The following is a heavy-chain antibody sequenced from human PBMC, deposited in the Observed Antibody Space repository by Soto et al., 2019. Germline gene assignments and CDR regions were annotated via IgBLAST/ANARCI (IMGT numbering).Heavy chain of an antibody. CDR1: GGSFSGYY. Sequence: QVQLQQWGAGLLTPSETLSLTCAVYGGSFSGYYWSWIRQLPGKGLEWIGEINHSGSTNFNPSLKSRVTISVDTSKNQFSLKLSSVTAADTAVYYCASFGLLNAFDIWGQGTMVTVSS. V-gene: IGHV4-34*01. J-gene: IGHJ3*02. D-gene: IGHD1-26*01. CDR3: ASFGLLNAFDI. CDR2: INHSGST.